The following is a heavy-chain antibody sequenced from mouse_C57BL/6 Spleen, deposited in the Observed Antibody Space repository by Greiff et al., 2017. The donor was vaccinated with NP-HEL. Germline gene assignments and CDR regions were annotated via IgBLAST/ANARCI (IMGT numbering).Heavy chain of an antibody. V-gene: IGHV5-17*01. CDR1: GFTFSDYG. J-gene: IGHJ3*01. D-gene: IGHD2-4*01. CDR2: ISSGSSTI. Sequence: EVQLQESGGGLVKPGGSLKLSCAASGFTFSDYGMHWVRQAPEKGLEWVAYISSGSSTIYYADTVKGRFTISRDNAKNTLFLQMTSLRSEDTAMYYCARPRLPAWFAYWGQGTLVTVSA. CDR3: ARPRLPAWFAY.